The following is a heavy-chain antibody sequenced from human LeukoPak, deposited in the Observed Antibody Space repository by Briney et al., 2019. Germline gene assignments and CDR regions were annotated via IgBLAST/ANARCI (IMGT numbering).Heavy chain of an antibody. CDR1: GFTFSSYE. CDR3: ARDSAPRGWYYDASGISNWFDP. Sequence: GGSLRLSCAASGFTFSSYEMNWVRQAPGKGLEWVSYISGSGSTIYYADSVKGRFTISRDNAKNSLYLQMNSLRADDTAVYYCARDSAPRGWYYDASGISNWFDPWGQGTLVTVSS. V-gene: IGHV3-48*03. J-gene: IGHJ5*02. D-gene: IGHD3-16*01. CDR2: ISGSGSTI.